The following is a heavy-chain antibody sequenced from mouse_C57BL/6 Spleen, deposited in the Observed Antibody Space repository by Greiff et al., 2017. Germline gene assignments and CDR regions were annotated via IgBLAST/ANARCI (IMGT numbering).Heavy chain of an antibody. Sequence: QVQLQQSGAELARPGASVKMSCKASGYTFTSYTMHWVKQRPGQGLEWIGYINPSSGYTKYNQKFKDKATLTADKSSSTAYMQLSSLTSEDSAADYCASGKLANSDPYFDYWGQGTTLTVSS. V-gene: IGHV1-4*01. D-gene: IGHD1-1*01. CDR3: ASGKLANSDPYFDY. CDR1: GYTFTSYT. CDR2: INPSSGYT. J-gene: IGHJ2*01.